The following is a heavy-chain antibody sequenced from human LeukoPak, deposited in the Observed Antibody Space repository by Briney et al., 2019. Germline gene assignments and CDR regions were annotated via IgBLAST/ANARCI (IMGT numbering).Heavy chain of an antibody. CDR1: GFTVSTNY. Sequence: GGSLRLSCAASGFTVSTNYMSWVRQAPGKGLEWVSIIYSGGTTYYADSVKGRFTISRDNSKNTLYLQVNSLRAEDTAVYYCARDGVGGSLYYLDYWGQGTLVTVSS. CDR3: ARDGVGGSLYYLDY. V-gene: IGHV3-66*02. J-gene: IGHJ4*02. CDR2: IYSGGTT. D-gene: IGHD1-26*01.